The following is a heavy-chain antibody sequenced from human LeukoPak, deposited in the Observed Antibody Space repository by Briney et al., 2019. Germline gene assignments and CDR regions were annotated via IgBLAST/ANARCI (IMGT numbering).Heavy chain of an antibody. J-gene: IGHJ5*02. CDR3: ARGRVPAATYNWFDP. Sequence: SVKVSCKASGGTFSSYAISWVRQAPGYGLEWMGGIIPIFGTANYAQKFQGRVTITADESTSTAYMELSSLRSEDTAVYYCARGRVPAATYNWFDPWGQGTLVTVSS. V-gene: IGHV1-69*01. CDR2: IIPIFGTA. CDR1: GGTFSSYA. D-gene: IGHD2-2*01.